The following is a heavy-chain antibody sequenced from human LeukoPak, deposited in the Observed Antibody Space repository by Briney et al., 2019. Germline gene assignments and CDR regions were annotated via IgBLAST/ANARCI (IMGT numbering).Heavy chain of an antibody. J-gene: IGHJ4*02. CDR2: IKKDGSEQ. V-gene: IGHV3-7*01. CDR3: ARDLGWLQSDY. D-gene: IGHD5-24*01. Sequence: GGSLRLSCVASGFSFSDHWMNWFRQAPGKGLEWVATIKKDGSEQYYVDSMKGRFTISRDNAKDSVYLQINSLRAEDTAVYYCARDLGWLQSDYWGQGTLVTVSS. CDR1: GFSFSDHW.